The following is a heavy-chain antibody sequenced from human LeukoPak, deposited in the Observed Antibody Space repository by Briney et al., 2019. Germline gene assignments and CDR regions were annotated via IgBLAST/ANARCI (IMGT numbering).Heavy chain of an antibody. D-gene: IGHD1-7*01. CDR2: ISGSGVYT. CDR3: ARTPNYSAAFDI. CDR1: GFIFSKYA. J-gene: IGHJ3*02. V-gene: IGHV3-23*01. Sequence: GGSLRLSCGASGFIFSKYAMSWVRQAPGKGLEWVSAISGSGVYTYYADSVKGRFTISRDNSKNTLYLQMNSLRAEDTAVYYCARTPNYSAAFDIWGQGTMVTVSS.